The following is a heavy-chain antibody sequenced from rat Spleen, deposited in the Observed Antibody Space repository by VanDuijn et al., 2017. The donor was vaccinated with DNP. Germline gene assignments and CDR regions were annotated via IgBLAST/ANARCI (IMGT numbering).Heavy chain of an antibody. CDR2: ISTSGGST. J-gene: IGHJ2*01. CDR3: ATHPLSDY. V-gene: IGHV5-27*01. Sequence: EVQLVESGGGLVQPGRSLKLSCTASGFTFSDYYMAWVRQAPTKGLEWVATISTSGGSTYYRDSVKGRFTISRDNAKSTLYLQMNSLRSEDTATYYCATHPLSDYWGQGVMVTVSS. CDR1: GFTFSDYY. D-gene: IGHD3-8*01.